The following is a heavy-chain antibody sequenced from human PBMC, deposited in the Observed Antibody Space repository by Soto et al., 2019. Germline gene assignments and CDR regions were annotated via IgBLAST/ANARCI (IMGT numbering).Heavy chain of an antibody. D-gene: IGHD5-12*01. CDR2: IYWDDDK. V-gene: IGHV2-5*02. CDR3: AHTRLIYGYMDY. J-gene: IGHJ4*02. CDR1: GFSLSTSGVG. Sequence: QITLKESGPPLVKPTQTLTLTCTFSGFSLSTSGVGVDWIRQPPGKALEWLALIYWDDDKRYSPSLKSRLTITNDTSKNQVVLTMTNMDPVDTATYYCAHTRLIYGYMDYWGQGTLVTVSS.